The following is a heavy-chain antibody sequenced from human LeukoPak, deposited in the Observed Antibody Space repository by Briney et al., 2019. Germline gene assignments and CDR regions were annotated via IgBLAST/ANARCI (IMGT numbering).Heavy chain of an antibody. D-gene: IGHD3-10*01. CDR2: ISWNSGSI. J-gene: IGHJ6*02. V-gene: IGHV3-9*01. CDR3: AKEVRELGYYGMDV. Sequence: GGSLRLSCAASGFTFDDYAMHWVRQAPGKGLEWASGISWNSGSIGYADSVKGRFTISRDNAKNSLYLQMNSLRAEDTALYYCAKEVRELGYYGMDVWGQGTTVTVSS. CDR1: GFTFDDYA.